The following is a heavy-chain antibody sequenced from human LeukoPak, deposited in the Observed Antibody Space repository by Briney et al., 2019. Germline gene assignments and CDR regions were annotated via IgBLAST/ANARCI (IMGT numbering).Heavy chain of an antibody. CDR3: ARTTAMVLFDY. D-gene: IGHD5-18*01. CDR2: IYYSGST. CDR1: GGSISSYY. Sequence: PSETLSLTCTVSGGSISSYYWSWIRQPPGKGLEWIGYIYYSGSTNYNPSLKSRVTISVDTSKSQFSLKLSSVTAADTAVYYCARTTAMVLFDYWGQGTLVTVSS. J-gene: IGHJ4*02. V-gene: IGHV4-59*01.